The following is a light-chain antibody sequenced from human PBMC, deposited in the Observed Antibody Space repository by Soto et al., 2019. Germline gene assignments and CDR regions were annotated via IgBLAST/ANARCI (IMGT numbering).Light chain of an antibody. V-gene: IGKV3-15*01. CDR2: GAS. Sequence: ERVMTQSPVTLSVSPGETATLSCRASQSVLTNLAWYQQKPGQAPRLLIYGASTRATGVAARFSGSGSGTEFTLTISSLQSEDFVVYYCQQYYNWPLTFGQGTRVEI. CDR3: QQYYNWPLT. J-gene: IGKJ1*01. CDR1: QSVLTN.